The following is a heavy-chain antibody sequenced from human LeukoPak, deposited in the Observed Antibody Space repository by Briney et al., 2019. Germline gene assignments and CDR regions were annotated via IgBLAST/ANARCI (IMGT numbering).Heavy chain of an antibody. Sequence: GGSLRLSCAAPGFTFSSYGMHWVRQAPGKGLEWVAVIWYDGSNKYYADSVKGRFTISRDNSKNTLYLQMNSLRAEDTAVYYCAKVRGSYELDYFDYWGQGTLVTVSS. CDR3: AKVRGSYELDYFDY. V-gene: IGHV3-33*06. CDR1: GFTFSSYG. CDR2: IWYDGSNK. J-gene: IGHJ4*02. D-gene: IGHD1-26*01.